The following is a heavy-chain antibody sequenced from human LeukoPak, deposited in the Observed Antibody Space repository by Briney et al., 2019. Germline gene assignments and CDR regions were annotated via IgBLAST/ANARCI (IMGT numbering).Heavy chain of an antibody. Sequence: SETLSLTCAVYGGSFSGYYWSLIRQPPGKGLEWIGEINHSGSTNYNPSLKSRVTISVDTSKNQFSLKLSSVTAADTAVYYCARGISSYYYYGMDVWGQGTTVTVSS. CDR3: ARGISSYYYYGMDV. J-gene: IGHJ6*02. CDR2: INHSGST. V-gene: IGHV4-34*01. CDR1: GGSFSGYY. D-gene: IGHD6-6*01.